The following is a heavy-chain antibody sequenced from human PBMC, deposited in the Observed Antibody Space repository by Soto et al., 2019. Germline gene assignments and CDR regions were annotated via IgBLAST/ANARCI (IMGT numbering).Heavy chain of an antibody. J-gene: IGHJ6*02. CDR2: IIPIFGTA. Sequence: SVKVSCKASGGTFSSYAISWVRQAPGQGLEWMGGIIPIFGTANYAQKFQGRVTITADKSTSTAYMELSSLRSEDTAVYYCASLNRTSSTAAYYYGLDVWGQGTTVTVSS. CDR1: GGTFSSYA. D-gene: IGHD6-6*01. V-gene: IGHV1-69*06. CDR3: ASLNRTSSTAAYYYGLDV.